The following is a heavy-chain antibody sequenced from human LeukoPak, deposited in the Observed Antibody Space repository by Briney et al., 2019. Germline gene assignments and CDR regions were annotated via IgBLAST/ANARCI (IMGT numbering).Heavy chain of an antibody. CDR1: GFTFSSYG. Sequence: PWGSLRLSCAASGFTFSSYGMHWVRQAPGKGLEWVAVISYDGSNKYYADSVKGRFTISRDNSKNTLYLQMNSLRAEDTAVYYCAKGSGNDVGGYFDYWGQGTLVAVSS. CDR2: ISYDGSNK. D-gene: IGHD1-1*01. CDR3: AKGSGNDVGGYFDY. V-gene: IGHV3-30*18. J-gene: IGHJ4*02.